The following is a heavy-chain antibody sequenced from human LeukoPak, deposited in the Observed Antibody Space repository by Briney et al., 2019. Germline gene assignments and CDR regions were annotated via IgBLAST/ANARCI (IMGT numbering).Heavy chain of an antibody. J-gene: IGHJ5*02. CDR2: IYTSGST. CDR1: GGSISSYY. D-gene: IGHD2-2*02. CDR3: ARSNGYCSSTSCYISWFDP. Sequence: SETLSLTCTVSGGSISSYYWSWIRQPPVNGLEWIGYIYTSGSTNYNPSLKSRVTISVDTSKKQCSLKLRSVTAADTAVYYCARSNGYCSSTSCYISWFDPWGQGTLVTVSS. V-gene: IGHV4-4*09.